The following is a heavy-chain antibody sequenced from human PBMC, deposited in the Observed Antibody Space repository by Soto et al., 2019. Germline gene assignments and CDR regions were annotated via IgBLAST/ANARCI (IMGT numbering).Heavy chain of an antibody. CDR1: GYGYTAHP. D-gene: IGHD5-12*01. J-gene: IGHJ5*01. Sequence: APLNGSCKSSGYGYTAHPGSRVRKAHGKGLEWRGWISTYDGDTTYAQKFQGRITMTKVTSTSTAYMELRSLRSADTAAYYCATDPSKPTGYRIDFDAWGQATLVTVSS. V-gene: IGHV1-18*04. CDR2: ISTYDGDT. CDR3: ATDPSKPTGYRIDFDA.